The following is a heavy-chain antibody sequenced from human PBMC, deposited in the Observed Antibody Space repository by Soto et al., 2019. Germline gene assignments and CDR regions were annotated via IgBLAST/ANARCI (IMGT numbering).Heavy chain of an antibody. V-gene: IGHV1-46*01. J-gene: IGHJ3*02. CDR2: INPSGGST. CDR3: AREGGIDYVWGSYRPSLRAFDI. Sequence: ASVKVSCKASGYTFTSYYMHWVRQAPGQGLEWMGIINPSGGSTSYAQKFQGRVTMTRDTSTSTVYMELSSLRSEDTAVYYCAREGGIDYVWGSYRPSLRAFDIWGQGTMVTVSS. D-gene: IGHD3-16*02. CDR1: GYTFTSYY.